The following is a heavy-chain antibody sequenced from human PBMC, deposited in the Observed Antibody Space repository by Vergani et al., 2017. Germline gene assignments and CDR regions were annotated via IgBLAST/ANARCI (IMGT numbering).Heavy chain of an antibody. J-gene: IGHJ3*02. CDR1: GFTFSSYG. CDR3: AKDFSYYYDSSGYFSWLDI. V-gene: IGHV3-30*18. D-gene: IGHD3-22*01. Sequence: QVQLVESGGGVVQPGRSLRLSCAASGFTFSSYGMHWVRQAPGKGLEWVAVISYDGSNKYYADSVKGRFTISRDNSKNTLYLQMNSLRAEDTAVYYCAKDFSYYYDSSGYFSWLDIWGQGTMVIVSS. CDR2: ISYDGSNK.